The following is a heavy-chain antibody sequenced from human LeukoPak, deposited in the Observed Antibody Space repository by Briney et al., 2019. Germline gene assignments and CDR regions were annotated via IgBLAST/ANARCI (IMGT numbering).Heavy chain of an antibody. V-gene: IGHV4-31*03. CDR3: ARAVPGCSSTSCYALYNWFDP. Sequence: SQTLSLTCTVSGGSISSGGSYWSWIRQHPGKGLEWMGYIYYSGSTYYNPSLKSRVTISVDTSKNQFSLKLSSVTAADTAVYYCARAVPGCSSTSCYALYNWFDPWGQGTLVTVSS. J-gene: IGHJ5*02. D-gene: IGHD2-2*01. CDR1: GGSISSGGSY. CDR2: IYYSGST.